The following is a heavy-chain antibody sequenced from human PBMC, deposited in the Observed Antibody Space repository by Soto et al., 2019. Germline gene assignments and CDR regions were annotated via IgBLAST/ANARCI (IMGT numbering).Heavy chain of an antibody. CDR2: IKADGSEK. J-gene: IGHJ6*02. CDR3: GRDEVRNGVGV. Sequence: LRLSCAASGFTFSLYSMIWVRQAPGKGLEWVANIKADGSEKRYVDSVKGRFTISRDNAKNSVYLQMNSLRVEDTALYYCGRDEVRNGVGVWGQGTTVTVSS. CDR1: GFTFSLYS. V-gene: IGHV3-7*01.